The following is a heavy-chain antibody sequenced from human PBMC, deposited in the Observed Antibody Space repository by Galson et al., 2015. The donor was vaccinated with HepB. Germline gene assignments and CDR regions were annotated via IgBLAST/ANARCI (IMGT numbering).Heavy chain of an antibody. D-gene: IGHD4-11*01. CDR3: TRDYSNYLYYYYGMDV. CDR1: GFTFGDYA. J-gene: IGHJ6*02. V-gene: IGHV3-49*04. CDR2: IRSKAYGGTT. Sequence: SLRLSCAASGFTFGDYAMSWVRQAPGKGLEWVGFIRSKAYGGTTEYAASVKGRFTISRDDSKSIAYLQMNSLKTEDTAVYYCTRDYSNYLYYYYGMDVWGQGTTVTVSS.